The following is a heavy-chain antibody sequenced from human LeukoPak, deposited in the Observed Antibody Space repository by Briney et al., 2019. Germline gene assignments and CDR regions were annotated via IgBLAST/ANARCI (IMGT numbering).Heavy chain of an antibody. J-gene: IGHJ6*02. CDR1: GFTFSSYA. CDR3: ARDPCTNGVCYIYYYYYGMDF. CDR2: ISYDGSNK. Sequence: HPGGSLRLSCAASGFTFSSYAMHWVRQAPGKGLEWVAVISYDGSNKYYADSVKGRFTISRDNSKNTLYLQMNSLRAEDTAVYYCARDPCTNGVCYIYYYYYGMDFWGQGTTVTVSS. D-gene: IGHD2-8*01. V-gene: IGHV3-30*04.